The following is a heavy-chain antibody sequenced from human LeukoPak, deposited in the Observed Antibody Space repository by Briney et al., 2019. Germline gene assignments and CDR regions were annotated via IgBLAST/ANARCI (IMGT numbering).Heavy chain of an antibody. V-gene: IGHV1-18*01. CDR2: ISAYNGNT. D-gene: IGHD1-7*01. CDR3: ASGSGTPPHWYFDL. J-gene: IGHJ2*01. Sequence: ASVKVSCKASGGTFSSYAISWVRQAPGQGLEWMGWISAYNGNTNYAQKLQGRVTMTRDTSISTAYMELSRLRSDDTAVYYCASGSGTPPHWYFDLWGRGTLVTVSS. CDR1: GGTFSSYA.